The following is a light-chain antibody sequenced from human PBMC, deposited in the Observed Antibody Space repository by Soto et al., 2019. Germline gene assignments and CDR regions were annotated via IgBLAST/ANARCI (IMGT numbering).Light chain of an antibody. V-gene: IGKV3-11*01. CDR3: HQSNK. Sequence: EVVLTQSPAPLSLAPGESATLSCRASQFLSSYLAWYQQKPGQPPRLLIYDTSNRATGIPARFSGSRSGTDFTLTISSLEPEDVGVYFCHQSNKVGQGTKREIK. J-gene: IGKJ5*01. CDR2: DTS. CDR1: QFLSSY.